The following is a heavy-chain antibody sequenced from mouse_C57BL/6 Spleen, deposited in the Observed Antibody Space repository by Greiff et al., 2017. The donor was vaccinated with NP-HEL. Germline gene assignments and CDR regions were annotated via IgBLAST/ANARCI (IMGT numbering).Heavy chain of an antibody. CDR3: ARGGTGAWFAY. CDR1: GFTFSSYA. Sequence: EVQLVESGGGLVKPGGSLKLSCAASGFTFSSYAMSWVRQTPEKRLEWVATISDGGSYTYYPDNVKGRFTISRDNAKKHLYLQMSHLKSEDTAMYYCARGGTGAWFAYWGQGTLVTVSA. CDR2: ISDGGSYT. V-gene: IGHV5-4*01. D-gene: IGHD3-3*01. J-gene: IGHJ3*01.